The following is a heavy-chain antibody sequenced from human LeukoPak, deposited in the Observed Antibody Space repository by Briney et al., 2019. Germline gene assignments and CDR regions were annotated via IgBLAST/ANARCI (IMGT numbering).Heavy chain of an antibody. J-gene: IGHJ4*02. V-gene: IGHV3-74*01. CDR2: INTDGSIT. CDR3: ARDRGPRTGFMVREAYDY. CDR1: GFTFSDYW. D-gene: IGHD3-10*01. Sequence: PGGSLRLSCAASGFTFSDYWIHWVRQASGKGLVWVSRINTDGSITNYADSVKGRFSISRDNAKNTLYLQMSSLRAEDTAVYYCARDRGPRTGFMVREAYDYWGQGTLVTVSS.